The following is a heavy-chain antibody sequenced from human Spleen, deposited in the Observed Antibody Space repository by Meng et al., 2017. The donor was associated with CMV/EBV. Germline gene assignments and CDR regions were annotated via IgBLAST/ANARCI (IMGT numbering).Heavy chain of an antibody. D-gene: IGHD2-21*01. CDR1: GGSISSSSYY. J-gene: IGHJ5*02. CDR3: ARDRIVVVPVNWFDP. CDR2: IYYSGST. Sequence: LQESGHGLVKPSQTLSLPCTVSGGSISSSSYYWGWIRQPPGKGLEWIGSIYYSGSTYYNPSLKSRVTISVDTSKNQFSLKLSSVTAADTAVYYCARDRIVVVPVNWFDPWGQGTLVTVSS. V-gene: IGHV4-39*07.